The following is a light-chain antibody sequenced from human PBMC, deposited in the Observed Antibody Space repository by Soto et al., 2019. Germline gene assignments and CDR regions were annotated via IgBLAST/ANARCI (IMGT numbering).Light chain of an antibody. Sequence: EIVMTQSPATLSVSPGERATLSCRASQSVSSNLAWYQQKPGQAPSLLIYDISARATGIPTRFSGSGSGTEFTLTISSLQSEDFEVYYCQQYNDWPLTFGAGTKVDIX. CDR3: QQYNDWPLT. CDR1: QSVSSN. CDR2: DIS. J-gene: IGKJ4*01. V-gene: IGKV3D-15*01.